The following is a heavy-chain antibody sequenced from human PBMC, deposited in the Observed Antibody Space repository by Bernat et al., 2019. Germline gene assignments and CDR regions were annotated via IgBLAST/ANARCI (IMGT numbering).Heavy chain of an antibody. Sequence: QLQLQESGPGLVKPSETLSLTCTVSGGSISSSSYYWGWIRQPPGKGLEWIGSIYYSGSTYYNPSLKSRVTISVDTSKNQFSLKLGSVTAADTAVYYCARHGNNYGDRMYYWGQGTLVTVSS. CDR1: GGSISSSSYY. D-gene: IGHD4-17*01. CDR2: IYYSGST. CDR3: ARHGNNYGDRMYY. J-gene: IGHJ4*02. V-gene: IGHV4-39*01.